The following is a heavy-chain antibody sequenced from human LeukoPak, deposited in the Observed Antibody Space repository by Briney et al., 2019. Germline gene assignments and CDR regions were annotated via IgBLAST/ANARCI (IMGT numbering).Heavy chain of an antibody. D-gene: IGHD3-3*01. Sequence: PSQTLSLTCTVSGGSISSGGYSWSWIRQPPGKGLEWIGYIYHSGSTYYNPSLKSRVTISVDRSKNQFSLKLSSVTATDTAVYYCARSPITIFGVVDNYFDYWGQGTLVTVSS. CDR3: ARSPITIFGVVDNYFDY. CDR1: GGSISSGGYS. CDR2: IYHSGST. J-gene: IGHJ4*02. V-gene: IGHV4-30-2*01.